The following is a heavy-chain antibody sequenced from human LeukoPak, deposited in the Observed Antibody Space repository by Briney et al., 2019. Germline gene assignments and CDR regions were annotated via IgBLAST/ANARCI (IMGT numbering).Heavy chain of an antibody. CDR2: IYTSGST. Sequence: SETLSLTCTVSGGSISSGSYYWSWIRQPAGKGLEWIGRIYTSGSTNYNPSLKSRVTISVDTSKNQFSLKLSSVTAADTAVYYCARDSSGYYYKNWYFDLWGRGTLVTVSS. CDR1: GGSISSGSYY. D-gene: IGHD3-22*01. J-gene: IGHJ2*01. V-gene: IGHV4-61*02. CDR3: ARDSSGYYYKNWYFDL.